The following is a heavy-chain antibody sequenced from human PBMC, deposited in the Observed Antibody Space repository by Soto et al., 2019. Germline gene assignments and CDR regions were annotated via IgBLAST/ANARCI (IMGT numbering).Heavy chain of an antibody. Sequence: ASVKVSCKASGYTVNDYAIHWVRQAPGQTFEWMGWVNPDNGYTKYSQKYEGRFTISRDNSKNTLYLQMGSLRVEDMAVYYCARVLAPSMVYAPVIYALDVWGQGTMVTVSS. CDR3: ARVLAPSMVYAPVIYALDV. V-gene: IGHV1-3*03. J-gene: IGHJ3*01. CDR1: GYTVNDYA. D-gene: IGHD2-8*01. CDR2: VNPDNGYT.